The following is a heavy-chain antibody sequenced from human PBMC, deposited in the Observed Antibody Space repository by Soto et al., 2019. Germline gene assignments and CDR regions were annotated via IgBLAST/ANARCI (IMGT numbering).Heavy chain of an antibody. J-gene: IGHJ4*02. CDR1: GYTFTAYY. Sequence: QVHLVQSGAEGKKLGASLKVSCKASGYTFTAYYIHWVRQAPGQGLEWVGWINPNSGDTNYAQRFQGWVTMTGDTSVSTAYMDLTRLRSDDTAVYYCARGGYTYGYGLDYWGQGTLVTVSS. CDR3: ARGGYTYGYGLDY. D-gene: IGHD5-18*01. V-gene: IGHV1-2*04. CDR2: INPNSGDT.